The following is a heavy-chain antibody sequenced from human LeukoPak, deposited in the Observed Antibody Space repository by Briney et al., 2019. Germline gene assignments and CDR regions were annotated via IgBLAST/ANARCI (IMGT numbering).Heavy chain of an antibody. V-gene: IGHV1-2*02. CDR1: GYTFTGYY. CDR3: ASKWVTYYYNSSGYHYPTDVFDI. CDR2: INPNSGGT. J-gene: IGHJ3*02. Sequence: ASVKVSCKASGYTFTGYYMHWVRQAPGQGLEWMGWINPNSGGTNYAQKFQGRVTMTRDTSISTAYMELSRLRSGDTAVYYCASKWVTYYYNSSGYHYPTDVFDIWGQGTMVTVSS. D-gene: IGHD3-22*01.